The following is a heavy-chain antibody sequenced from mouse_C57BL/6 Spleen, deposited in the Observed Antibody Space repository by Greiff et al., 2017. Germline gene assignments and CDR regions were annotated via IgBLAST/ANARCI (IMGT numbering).Heavy chain of an antibody. CDR2: IYPSDSET. V-gene: IGHV1-61*01. Sequence: QVQLKQPGAELVRPGSSVKLSCKASGYTFTSYWMDWVKQRPGQGLEWIGNIYPSDSETHYNQKFKAKATLTVDKSSSTAYMQLSSLTAEASAVYYCASHSWDGGFAYWGQGTLVTVSA. CDR1: GYTFTSYW. D-gene: IGHD4-1*01. J-gene: IGHJ3*01. CDR3: ASHSWDGGFAY.